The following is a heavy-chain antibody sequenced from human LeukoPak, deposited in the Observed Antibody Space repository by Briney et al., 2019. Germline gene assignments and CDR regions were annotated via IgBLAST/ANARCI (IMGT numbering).Heavy chain of an antibody. Sequence: SETLSLTCAVYGGSFSGYYWSWVRQPPGKGLEWIGEINHSGTTTYNPSLHSRVTISVDTSNNQFSLKLSSLTAADTAVYYCARGLAAAGKRRFDPWGQGTLVTVSS. V-gene: IGHV4-34*01. D-gene: IGHD6-13*01. J-gene: IGHJ5*02. CDR1: GGSFSGYY. CDR3: ARGLAAAGKRRFDP. CDR2: INHSGTT.